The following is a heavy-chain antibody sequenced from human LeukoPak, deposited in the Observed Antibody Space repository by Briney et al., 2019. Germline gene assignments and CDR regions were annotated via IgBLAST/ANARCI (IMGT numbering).Heavy chain of an antibody. D-gene: IGHD6-13*01. CDR2: ISYDGSNK. V-gene: IGHV3-30*04. CDR3: ARDRIAAAGTGDY. J-gene: IGHJ4*02. Sequence: SGGSLRLSCAASGFTFSSYAMHWVRQAPGKGLEWVAVISYDGSNKYYADSVKGRFTISRDNSKNTLYLQMNSLRAEDTAVYYCARDRIAAAGTGDYWGQGFLVTVSS. CDR1: GFTFSSYA.